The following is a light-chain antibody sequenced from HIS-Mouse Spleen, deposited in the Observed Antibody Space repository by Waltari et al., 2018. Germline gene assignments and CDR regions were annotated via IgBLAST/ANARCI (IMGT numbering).Light chain of an antibody. CDR3: QQYYSTPL. Sequence: DIVMTQSPDSLAVSLGERATINCTSSQRVLYSSNNKNYLAWYQQKPGQPPKLLIYCASTRESGVPDRFSGSGSGTDFTLTISSLQAEDVAVYYCQQYYSTPLFGQGTKLEIK. V-gene: IGKV4-1*01. CDR1: QRVLYSSNNKNY. J-gene: IGKJ2*01. CDR2: CAS.